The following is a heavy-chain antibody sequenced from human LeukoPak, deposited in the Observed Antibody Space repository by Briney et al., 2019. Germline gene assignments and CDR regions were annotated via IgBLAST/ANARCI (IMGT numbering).Heavy chain of an antibody. Sequence: SSETLSLTCAVYGGSFSGYYWSWIRQPPGKGLEWIGEINHSGSTNYNPSLKSRVTISVDTSKNQFSLKLSSVTAADTAVYYCARGGYCSSTSCFIKNRTQNWFDPWGQGTLVTVSS. J-gene: IGHJ5*02. CDR2: INHSGST. V-gene: IGHV4-34*01. CDR3: ARGGYCSSTSCFIKNRTQNWFDP. CDR1: GGSFSGYY. D-gene: IGHD2-2*01.